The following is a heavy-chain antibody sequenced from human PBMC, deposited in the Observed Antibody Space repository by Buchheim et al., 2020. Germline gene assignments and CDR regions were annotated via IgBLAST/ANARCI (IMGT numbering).Heavy chain of an antibody. CDR1: GFTFSSYA. D-gene: IGHD3-10*01. V-gene: IGHV3-30-3*01. CDR3: VRDQAVLLWFGGGEAFDY. Sequence: QVQLVESGGGVVQPGRSLRLSCAASGFTFSSYAMHWVRQAPGKGLEWVAVISYDGSNKYYADSVKGRFTISRDNSKNTLYVQMNSLRAEDTAVYYCVRDQAVLLWFGGGEAFDYWGQGTL. CDR2: ISYDGSNK. J-gene: IGHJ4*02.